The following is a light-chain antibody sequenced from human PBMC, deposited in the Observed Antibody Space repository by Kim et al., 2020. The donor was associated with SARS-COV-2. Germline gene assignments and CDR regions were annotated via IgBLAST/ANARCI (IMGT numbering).Light chain of an antibody. J-gene: IGLJ2*01. CDR1: SSDVGGYTY. CDR3: SSYAGSSSVV. CDR2: EVS. Sequence: GQSVTSSCPGTSSDVGGYTYVSWYQQHSGKAPQLMMYEVSNRPSGVPDRFSGSKSGNTASLTVSGLQAEDEADYYCSSYAGSSSVVFGGGTKLTVL. V-gene: IGLV2-8*01.